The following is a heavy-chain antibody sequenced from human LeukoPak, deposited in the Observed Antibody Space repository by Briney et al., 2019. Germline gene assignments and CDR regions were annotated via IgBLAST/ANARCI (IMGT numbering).Heavy chain of an antibody. D-gene: IGHD6-19*01. CDR3: ARHLTVDGGPYSDY. J-gene: IGHJ4*02. V-gene: IGHV4-39*01. Sequence: SETLSLTCTVSGGSISSSSYYWGWIRQPPGKGLEWIGTIYYSGSTYYNPSLKSRVTISVDTSKNQFSLKLSSVTAADTAVYYCARHLTVDGGPYSDYWGQGTLVTVSS. CDR2: IYYSGST. CDR1: GGSISSSSYY.